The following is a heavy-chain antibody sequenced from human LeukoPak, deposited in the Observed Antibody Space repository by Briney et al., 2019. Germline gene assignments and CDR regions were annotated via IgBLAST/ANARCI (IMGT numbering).Heavy chain of an antibody. CDR2: IYYSGST. CDR3: ARVGDYGDYHFDY. CDR1: GGFISSYY. D-gene: IGHD4-17*01. J-gene: IGHJ4*02. V-gene: IGHV4-59*01. Sequence: PSETLSLTCTVSGGFISSYYWSWIRQPPGKGLEWIGYIYYSGSTNYNPSLKSRVTISVDTSKNQFSLKLSSVTAADTAVYYCARVGDYGDYHFDYWGQGTLVTVSS.